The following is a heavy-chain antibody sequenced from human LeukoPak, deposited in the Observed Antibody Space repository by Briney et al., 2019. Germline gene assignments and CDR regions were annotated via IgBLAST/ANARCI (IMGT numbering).Heavy chain of an antibody. CDR2: IYYSGST. CDR3: ARHITRETIDY. Sequence: PSDTLSLTCTDSGGSLSSNIYLWGWLRQPPGKGLDWIGIIYYSGSTYYTPSLKSRVTISVATSKKPLTLKSSTVTAAATAIYSCARHITRETIDYWGQGTLVTVSS. D-gene: IGHD1-14*01. J-gene: IGHJ4*02. V-gene: IGHV4-39*01. CDR1: GGSLSSNIYL.